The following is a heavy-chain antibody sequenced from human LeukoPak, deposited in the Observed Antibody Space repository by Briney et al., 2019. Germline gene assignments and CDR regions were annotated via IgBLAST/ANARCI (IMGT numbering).Heavy chain of an antibody. D-gene: IGHD4-17*01. V-gene: IGHV3-30*02. CDR2: IRYDGSNK. Sequence: GSLRLSCAASGFTFNTYSMNWVRQAPGKGLEWVAFIRYDGSNKYYADSVKGRFTISRDNSKNTLYLQMNSLRAEDTAVYYCAKMGTTGLYYFDYWGQGTLVTVSS. CDR3: AKMGTTGLYYFDY. CDR1: GFTFNTYS. J-gene: IGHJ4*02.